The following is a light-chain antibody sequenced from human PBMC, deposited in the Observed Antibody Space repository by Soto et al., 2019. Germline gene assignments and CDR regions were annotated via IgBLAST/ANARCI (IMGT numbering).Light chain of an antibody. CDR2: LGS. Sequence: DIVMTQSPLSLPVTPGEPASISCRSSQSLLHSNGYNYLDWYLQKPVQSPQLLIYLGSNRASGVPDRFSGSGSGTDITLKISRVEAEDVGVYYGIQCLQTPFTCGGGTKVEIK. CDR3: IQCLQTPFT. J-gene: IGKJ4*01. CDR1: QSLLHSNGYNY. V-gene: IGKV2-28*01.